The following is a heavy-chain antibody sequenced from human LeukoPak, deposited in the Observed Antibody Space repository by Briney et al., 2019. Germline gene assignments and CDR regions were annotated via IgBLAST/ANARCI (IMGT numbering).Heavy chain of an antibody. J-gene: IGHJ4*02. D-gene: IGHD4-17*01. CDR2: IYYSGST. V-gene: IGHV4-31*03. Sequence: SQTLSLTCTVSGGSISSGGYYWSWIRQHPGKGLEWIGYIYYSGSTYYNPSLKSRVTISVDTSKNQFSLKLSSVTAADTAVYYCARDSIYGSRFFDYWGQGTLVTVSS. CDR3: ARDSIYGSRFFDY. CDR1: GGSISSGGYY.